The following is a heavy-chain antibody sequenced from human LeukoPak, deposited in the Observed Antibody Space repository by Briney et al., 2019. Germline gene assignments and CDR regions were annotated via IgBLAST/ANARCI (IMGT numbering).Heavy chain of an antibody. CDR3: ARYCSDFTCGWFDP. CDR2: IYYSGNT. J-gene: IGHJ5*02. D-gene: IGHD2-15*01. Sequence: SETLSLTCTVSGGSISSGGYYWSWIRQHPGKGLEWIGYIYYSGNTYYNPSLKSRVTISVDTSKNQFSLKLSSVTAADTAVYHRARYCSDFTCGWFDPWGRGTLVTVSS. V-gene: IGHV4-31*03. CDR1: GGSISSGGYY.